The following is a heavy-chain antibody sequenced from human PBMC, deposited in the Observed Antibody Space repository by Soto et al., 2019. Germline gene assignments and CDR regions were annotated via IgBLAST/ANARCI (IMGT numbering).Heavy chain of an antibody. J-gene: IGHJ4*02. Sequence: SETLSLTCAVYGGSFSGYYWSWIRQPPGKGLEWIGEINHSGSTNYNPSLKSRVTISVDTSKNQFSLKLSSVTAADTAVYYCARGLNYYGSGSYLWGQGTLVTVSS. CDR2: INHSGST. CDR1: GGSFSGYY. CDR3: ARGLNYYGSGSYL. D-gene: IGHD3-10*01. V-gene: IGHV4-34*01.